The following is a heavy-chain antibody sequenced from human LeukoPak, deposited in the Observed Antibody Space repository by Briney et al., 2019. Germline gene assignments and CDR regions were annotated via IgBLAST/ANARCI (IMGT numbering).Heavy chain of an antibody. D-gene: IGHD6-6*01. CDR1: GFTFSSYW. V-gene: IGHV3-7*01. CDR3: ASSSGYSSPSRGDFDY. CDR2: IKQDGSEK. Sequence: PGGSLRLSCAASGFTFSSYWMSWVRQAPGKGLEWVANIKQDGSEKYYVDSVKGRFTISRDNAKNSLYLQMNSLRAEDTAVYYCASSSGYSSPSRGDFDYWGQGTLVTVSS. J-gene: IGHJ4*02.